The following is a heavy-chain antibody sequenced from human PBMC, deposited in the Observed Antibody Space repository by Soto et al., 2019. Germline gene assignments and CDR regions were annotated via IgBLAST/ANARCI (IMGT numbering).Heavy chain of an antibody. CDR2: IYYSGST. J-gene: IGHJ6*02. V-gene: IGHV4-31*03. CDR3: ARFLARRPTVNYYYYGMDV. CDR1: GGSISSGGYY. D-gene: IGHD4-17*01. Sequence: ASETLSLTCTVSGGSISSGGYYWSWIRQHPGKGLEWIGYIYYSGSTYYNPSLKSRVTISVDTSKNQFSLKLSSVTAADTAVYYCARFLARRPTVNYYYYGMDVWGQGTTVTVSS.